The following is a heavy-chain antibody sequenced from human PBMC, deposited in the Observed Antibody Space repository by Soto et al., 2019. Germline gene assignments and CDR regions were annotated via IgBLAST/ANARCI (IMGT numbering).Heavy chain of an antibody. V-gene: IGHV3-7*03. Sequence: EVQLVESGGGLVQPGGSLRLSCAASGFTFSSYWMSWVRQAPGKGLEWVANIKQDGSEKYYVDSVKGRFTISRDNAKNSLYLPMKSLRAEDTAVYYCARAAGRQQLVHPLDYWGQGTLVTVSS. D-gene: IGHD6-13*01. CDR1: GFTFSSYW. CDR3: ARAAGRQQLVHPLDY. J-gene: IGHJ4*02. CDR2: IKQDGSEK.